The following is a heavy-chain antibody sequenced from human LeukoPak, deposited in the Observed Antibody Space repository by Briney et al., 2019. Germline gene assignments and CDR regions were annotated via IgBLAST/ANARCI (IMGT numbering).Heavy chain of an antibody. CDR3: ARVGAYCSSSSCFDY. Sequence: ASVKVSCKTSGYTFTSYGISWVRQAPGQGLEWMGWISAYNGNTDYTQNLQDRVTMTTDTSTSTAYMELRSLRSDDTAVYYCARVGAYCSSSSCFDYWDQGTLVTVSS. CDR2: ISAYNGNT. CDR1: GYTFTSYG. J-gene: IGHJ4*02. V-gene: IGHV1-18*01. D-gene: IGHD2-2*01.